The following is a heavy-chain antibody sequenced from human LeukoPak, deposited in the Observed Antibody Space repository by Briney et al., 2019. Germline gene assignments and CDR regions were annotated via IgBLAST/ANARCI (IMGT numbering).Heavy chain of an antibody. CDR2: IRSKANSYAT. CDR1: GFPFSNYW. J-gene: IGHJ4*02. CDR3: TRHVDSGYSYGSGIVDY. D-gene: IGHD5-18*01. Sequence: GGSLRLSCAASGFPFSNYWMTWVRQASGKGLEWVGRIRSKANSYATAYAASVKGRFTISRDDSKNTAYLQMNSLKTEDTAVYYCTRHVDSGYSYGSGIVDYWGQGTLVTVSS. V-gene: IGHV3-73*01.